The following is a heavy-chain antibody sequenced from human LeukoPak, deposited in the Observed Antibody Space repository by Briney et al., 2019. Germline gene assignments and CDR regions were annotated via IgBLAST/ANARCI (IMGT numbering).Heavy chain of an antibody. V-gene: IGHV3-64*01. D-gene: IGHD5-12*01. Sequence: GGSLRLSCAASGFTFSSYAMPWVRQAPGKGLEYVSAISSNGGSTYYANSVRGRFTISRDNSKNTLYLQMGSLRAEDMAVYYCARAVGGGYDYVFDYWGQGTLVTVSS. CDR3: ARAVGGGYDYVFDY. J-gene: IGHJ4*02. CDR1: GFTFSSYA. CDR2: ISSNGGST.